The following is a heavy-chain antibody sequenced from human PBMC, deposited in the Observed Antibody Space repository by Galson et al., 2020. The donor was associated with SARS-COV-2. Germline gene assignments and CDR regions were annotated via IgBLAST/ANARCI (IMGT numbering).Heavy chain of an antibody. Sequence: SQTLSLTCAVYGGSFSGYYWSWIRQPPGTGLEWIREINHRGSTNYNPSLKSRVTISVDTSKNQFSLKLSSVTAADTAVYYCARGRDKGGSSWSPGVDYWGQGTLVTVSS. CDR2: INHRGST. CDR3: ARGRDKGGSSWSPGVDY. CDR1: GGSFSGYY. V-gene: IGHV4-34*01. J-gene: IGHJ4*02. D-gene: IGHD6-13*01.